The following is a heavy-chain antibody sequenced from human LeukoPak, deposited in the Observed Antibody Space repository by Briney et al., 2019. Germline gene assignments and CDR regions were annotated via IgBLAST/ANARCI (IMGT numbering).Heavy chain of an antibody. CDR2: INHSGST. V-gene: IGHV4-34*01. CDR1: GGSFSGYY. Sequence: SETLSLTCAVYGGSFSGYYWSWIRQPPGKGLEWIGEINHSGSTNYNPSLKSRVTISVDTSKNQFSLKVSSVTAADTAVYYCARRIAARPRGYWFDPWGRGTLVTVSS. J-gene: IGHJ5*02. CDR3: ARRIAARPRGYWFDP. D-gene: IGHD6-6*01.